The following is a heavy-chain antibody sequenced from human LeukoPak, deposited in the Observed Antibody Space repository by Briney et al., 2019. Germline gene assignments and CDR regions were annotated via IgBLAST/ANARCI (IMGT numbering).Heavy chain of an antibody. Sequence: GGSLRLSCAASGFTFSSYNMQWVRQAPGKGREWVAVISYDGNNTYYADSVKRRFTISKDNSKSSLHLQMNSLRAEDTAVYYCARDLAGYGGAFDIWGRGTMVTV. V-gene: IGHV3-30-3*01. CDR2: ISYDGNNT. CDR1: GFTFSSYN. CDR3: ARDLAGYGGAFDI. J-gene: IGHJ3*02. D-gene: IGHD5-12*01.